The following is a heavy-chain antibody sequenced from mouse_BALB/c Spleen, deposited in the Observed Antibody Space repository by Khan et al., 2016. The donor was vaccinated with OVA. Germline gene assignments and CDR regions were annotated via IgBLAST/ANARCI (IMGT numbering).Heavy chain of an antibody. CDR2: ISYSGRT. V-gene: IGHV3-2*02. D-gene: IGHD1-1*01. Sequence: EVQLQESGPGLVRPSQSLSLTCTVTGYSITSDSAWNWIRQFPENKLEWMGYISYSGRTSYNPSLKSRISITRDTSKNQFFLQLNSVTTEDTATDYCARSVTSTTVVATDFDYWGQGTTLTVSS. J-gene: IGHJ2*01. CDR1: GYSITSDSA. CDR3: ARSVTSTTVVATDFDY.